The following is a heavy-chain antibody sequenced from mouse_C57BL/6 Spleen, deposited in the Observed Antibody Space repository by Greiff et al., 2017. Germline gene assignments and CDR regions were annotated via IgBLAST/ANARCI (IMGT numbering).Heavy chain of an antibody. V-gene: IGHV1-15*01. CDR3: TNYGHYAMDY. D-gene: IGHD1-2*01. CDR2: IDPETGGT. CDR1: GYTFTDYE. J-gene: IGHJ4*01. Sequence: QVQLKQSGAELVRPGASVTLSCKASGYTFTDYEMHWVKQTPVHGLEWIGAIDPETGGTAYNQKFKGKAILTADKSSSTAYMELRSLTSEDSAVYYCTNYGHYAMDYWGQGTSVTVSS.